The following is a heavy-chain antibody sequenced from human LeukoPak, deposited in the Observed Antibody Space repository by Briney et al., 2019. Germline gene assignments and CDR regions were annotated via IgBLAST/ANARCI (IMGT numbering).Heavy chain of an antibody. CDR3: AKDRGNFWSGDAFDI. CDR2: MTTSDT. CDR1: GFTFSSYA. V-gene: IGHV3-23*01. D-gene: IGHD3-3*01. J-gene: IGHJ3*02. Sequence: PGGSLRLSCAASGFTFSSYAMTWVRQAPGKGLEWVSAMTTSDTYYADSVKGRFTISRDNSKNTLSLQMNSLRAEDTAVYYCAKDRGNFWSGDAFDIWGQGTVVTVSS.